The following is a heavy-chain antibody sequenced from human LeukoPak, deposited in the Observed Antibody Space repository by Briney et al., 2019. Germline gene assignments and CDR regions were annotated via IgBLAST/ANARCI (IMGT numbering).Heavy chain of an antibody. CDR3: ARRQEAEDYFDY. CDR2: IYYGGST. CDR1: GGSFSSGGYY. D-gene: IGHD1-14*01. V-gene: IGHV4-31*03. J-gene: IGHJ4*02. Sequence: SETLSLTCTVSGGSFSSGGYYWSWIRQHPGKGLEWIGYIYYGGSTYYNPSLKSRVTISVDTSKNQFSLKLSSVTAADTAVYYCARRQEAEDYFDYWGQGTLVTVSP.